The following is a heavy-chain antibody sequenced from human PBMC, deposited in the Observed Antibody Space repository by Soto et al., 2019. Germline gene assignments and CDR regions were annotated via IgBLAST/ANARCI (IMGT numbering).Heavy chain of an antibody. J-gene: IGHJ6*02. Sequence: SETLSLTCAVYGGSFSGYYWSWIRQPPGKGLEWIGEINHSGSTNYNPSLKSRVTISVDTSKNQFSLKLSSVTAADTAVYYCARYRLDIVVVVAATPTTHYYGMDVWGQGTTVTVSS. CDR1: GGSFSGYY. D-gene: IGHD2-15*01. CDR2: INHSGST. V-gene: IGHV4-34*01. CDR3: ARYRLDIVVVVAATPTTHYYGMDV.